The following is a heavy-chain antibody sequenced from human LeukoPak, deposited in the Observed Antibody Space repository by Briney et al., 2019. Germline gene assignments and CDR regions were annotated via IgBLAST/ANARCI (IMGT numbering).Heavy chain of an antibody. J-gene: IGHJ3*02. D-gene: IGHD2-2*01. V-gene: IGHV4-4*07. Sequence: SETLSLTCTVSGGSISSYYWSWIRQPAGKGLEWIGRIYTSGGTNYNPSLKSRVTMSVDTSKNQFSLKLSSVTAADTAVYYCARYCSSTSCSNVDAFDIWGQGTTVTVSS. CDR3: ARYCSSTSCSNVDAFDI. CDR1: GGSISSYY. CDR2: IYTSGGT.